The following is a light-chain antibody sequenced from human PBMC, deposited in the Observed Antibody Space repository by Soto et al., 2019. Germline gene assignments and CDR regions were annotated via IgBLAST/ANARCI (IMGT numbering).Light chain of an antibody. CDR2: DTS. Sequence: DIMLTQSASTLSLYPGERATLSCRASQSVSSSLAWYQQKPGQAPRLLISDTSNRATGIPARFSGSGSGTDFTLTISSLEPEDFAVYYCQQRSNWRITFGQGTRLEIK. CDR3: QQRSNWRIT. V-gene: IGKV3-11*01. J-gene: IGKJ5*01. CDR1: QSVSSS.